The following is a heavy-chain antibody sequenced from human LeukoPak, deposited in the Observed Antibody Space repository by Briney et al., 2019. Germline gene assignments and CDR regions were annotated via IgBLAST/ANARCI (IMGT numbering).Heavy chain of an antibody. CDR3: AREAVVVPAAMGYYYYYMDV. Sequence: SETLSLTCTVSGGSISSYYWSWIRQPPGKGLEWIGYIYYSGSTNYNPSLKSRVTISVDTSKNQFSLKLSSVTAADTAVYYCAREAVVVPAAMGYYYYYMDVWGKGTTVTVSS. J-gene: IGHJ6*03. CDR2: IYYSGST. D-gene: IGHD2-2*01. CDR1: GGSISSYY. V-gene: IGHV4-59*12.